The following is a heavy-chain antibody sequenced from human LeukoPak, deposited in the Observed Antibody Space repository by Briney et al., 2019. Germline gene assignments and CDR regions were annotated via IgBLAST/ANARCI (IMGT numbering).Heavy chain of an antibody. CDR2: ITPNSGVT. J-gene: IGHJ4*02. CDR3: ARVFGRQLPDY. V-gene: IGHV1-2*02. CDR1: GYTFTNYA. D-gene: IGHD1-26*01. Sequence: ASVKVSCKASGYTFTNYAMNWVRQAPGQGLEWMGWITPNSGVTNYAQKFQGRVTMTRDTSISTAYMELSRLRSDDTAVYYCARVFGRQLPDYWGQGTLVTVSS.